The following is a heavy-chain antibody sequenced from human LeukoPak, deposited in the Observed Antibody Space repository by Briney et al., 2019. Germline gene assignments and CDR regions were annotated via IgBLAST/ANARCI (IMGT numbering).Heavy chain of an antibody. J-gene: IGHJ4*02. CDR2: INPNSGGT. CDR1: GYTFTGYY. CDR3: ARDSSHYGSGSYYTTYYFDY. Sequence: ASVTVSCKASGYTFTGYYMHWVRQAPGQGLEWMGWINPNSGGTNYAQKFQGRVTMTRDTSISTAYMELSRLRSDDTAVYYCARDSSHYGSGSYYTTYYFDYWGQGTLVTVSS. D-gene: IGHD3-10*01. V-gene: IGHV1-2*02.